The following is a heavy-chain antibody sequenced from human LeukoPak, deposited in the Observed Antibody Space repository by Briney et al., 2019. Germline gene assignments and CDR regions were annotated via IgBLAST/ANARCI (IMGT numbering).Heavy chain of an antibody. CDR3: THPAYYYDVDV. CDR1: GLTFSVSA. CDR2: IKTKAENYAT. V-gene: IGHV3-73*01. J-gene: IGHJ6*04. D-gene: IGHD6-25*01. Sequence: PGGSLRLSCSASGLTFSVSAIDWVRQASGKGLECVGRIKTKAENYATAYAASVKGRFTISRDYSTNTAYLQMNSLKTEDTAVYYCTHPAYYYDVDVWGKGTTVTVSS.